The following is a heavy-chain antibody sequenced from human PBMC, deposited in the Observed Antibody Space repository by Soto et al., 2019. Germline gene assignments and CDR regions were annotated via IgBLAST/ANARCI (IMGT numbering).Heavy chain of an antibody. CDR1: GFTFSSYS. V-gene: IGHV3-48*01. J-gene: IGHJ4*02. D-gene: IGHD4-17*01. CDR2: ISSSSSTI. CDR3: ARDPTVTPFDY. Sequence: GGSLRLSCAASGFTFSSYSMNWVRQAPGKGLEWVSYISSSSSTIYYADSVKGRFTISRDNAKNSLYLQMNSLRAEDTAVYYCARDPTVTPFDYWGQGTLVTVSS.